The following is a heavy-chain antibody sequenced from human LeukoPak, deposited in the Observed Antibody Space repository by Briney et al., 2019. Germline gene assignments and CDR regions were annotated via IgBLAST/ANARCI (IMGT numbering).Heavy chain of an antibody. Sequence: KPGGSLRLSCAASGFTFSSYSMNWVRQAPGKGLEWVSSISSSSSYIYYADSVKGRFTISRDNAKNSLYLQMNSLIAEDTAVYYCARGENNYGYYYFDYWGQGTLVTVSS. CDR3: ARGENNYGYYYFDY. J-gene: IGHJ4*02. CDR2: ISSSSSYI. CDR1: GFTFSSYS. V-gene: IGHV3-21*01. D-gene: IGHD5-18*01.